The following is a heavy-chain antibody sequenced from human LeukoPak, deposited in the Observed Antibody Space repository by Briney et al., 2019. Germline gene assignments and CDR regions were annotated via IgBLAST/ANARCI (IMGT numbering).Heavy chain of an antibody. D-gene: IGHD7-27*01. J-gene: IGHJ4*02. CDR2: LWYDGSDK. Sequence: GRPLRLSCAASGFTFGTYGMHWVRQAPGKGLEWVAVLWYDGSDKCYADSVKGRFTIAKDNSKNTLYLQMNSLGAEDTAVYHCAREALGWGCFDYWGQGTLVTVSS. CDR1: GFTFGTYG. V-gene: IGHV3-33*01. CDR3: AREALGWGCFDY.